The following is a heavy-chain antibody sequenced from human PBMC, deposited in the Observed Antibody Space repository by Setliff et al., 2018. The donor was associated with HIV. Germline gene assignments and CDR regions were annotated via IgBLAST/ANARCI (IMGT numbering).Heavy chain of an antibody. CDR3: ARDYLYYNLYNGSPVYGMDV. Sequence: GGSLRLSCAASGFTFSSYSMNWVRRAPGKGLEWVSSISSISTYIYYADSVKGRFTISRDNAKNSLYLQMNSLRVEDTAVYYCARDYLYYNLYNGSPVYGMDVWGQGTTVTVSS. V-gene: IGHV3-21*01. D-gene: IGHD3-3*01. CDR2: ISSISTYI. J-gene: IGHJ6*02. CDR1: GFTFSSYS.